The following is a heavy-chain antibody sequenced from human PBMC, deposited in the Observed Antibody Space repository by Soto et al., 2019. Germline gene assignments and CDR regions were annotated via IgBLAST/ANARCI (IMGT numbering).Heavy chain of an antibody. D-gene: IGHD5-18*01. CDR2: TYYRSKWSN. CDR3: ARIRGYSYDYGYYYYGMDV. Sequence: HVQLQQSGPGLVKPSQTLSLTCAISGDSVSSNSAAWNWIRQSPSRGLEWLGRTYYRSKWSNDYAVSVKSRITINPDTSKNQFSLHLNSVTPEDTAVYYCARIRGYSYDYGYYYYGMDVWGQGTTVTVSS. CDR1: GDSVSSNSAA. J-gene: IGHJ6*02. V-gene: IGHV6-1*01.